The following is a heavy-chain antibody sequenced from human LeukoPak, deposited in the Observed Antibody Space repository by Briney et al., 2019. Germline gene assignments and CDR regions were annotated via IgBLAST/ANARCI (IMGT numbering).Heavy chain of an antibody. CDR3: ARGGYSGYDYLDY. J-gene: IGHJ4*02. CDR2: INHSGST. Sequence: SETLSLTCTVSGGSISSYYWSWIRQPPGKGLEWIGEINHSGSTNYNPSLKSRVTISVDTSKNQFSLKLSSVTAADTAVYYCARGGYSGYDYLDYWGQGTLVTVSS. V-gene: IGHV4-34*01. D-gene: IGHD5-12*01. CDR1: GGSISSYY.